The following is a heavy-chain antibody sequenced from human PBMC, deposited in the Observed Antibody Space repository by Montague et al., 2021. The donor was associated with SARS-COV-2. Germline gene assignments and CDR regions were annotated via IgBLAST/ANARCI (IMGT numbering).Heavy chain of an antibody. CDR3: ARSYYDILTGYYMAFDY. CDR1: GFALSTSGMC. Sequence: PALVKPTQTLTLTCTFSGFALSTSGMCVSWIRQPPGKALEWLAPXDWXDDKYYSTSLKTRLTISKDTSKNPVVLTMTNMDPVDTATYYCARSYYDILTGYYMAFDYWGQGTLVTVSS. D-gene: IGHD3-9*01. J-gene: IGHJ4*02. CDR2: XDWXDDK. V-gene: IGHV2-70*01.